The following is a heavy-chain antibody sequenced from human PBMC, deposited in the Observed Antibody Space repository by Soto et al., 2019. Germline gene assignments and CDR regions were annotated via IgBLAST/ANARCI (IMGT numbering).Heavy chain of an antibody. D-gene: IGHD3-3*01. Sequence: ASVKVSCKVSGYTLSEFSMHWVRQAPGKGLEWMGGFDPEDSKITSAQKFQGRVTITADESTSTAYMELSSLRSEDTAVYYCARVDVYDFWSGPRIYYYGMDVWGQGTTVTVSS. J-gene: IGHJ6*02. CDR2: FDPEDSKI. V-gene: IGHV1-24*01. CDR3: ARVDVYDFWSGPRIYYYGMDV. CDR1: GYTLSEFS.